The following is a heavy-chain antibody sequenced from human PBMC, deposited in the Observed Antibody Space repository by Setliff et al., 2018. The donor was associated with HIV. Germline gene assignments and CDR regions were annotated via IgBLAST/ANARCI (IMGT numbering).Heavy chain of an antibody. CDR2: IKSKPDGGTT. V-gene: IGHV3-15*01. D-gene: IGHD3-16*01. Sequence: PGGSLRLSCAASGFVFSNYAMSWVRQAPGKGLEWVGRIKSKPDGGTTDYAAPVKGRFTISRDDSQNSLYLQMNSLRIEDTAVYFCVRSGFYAWDWGRGTLVTVSS. J-gene: IGHJ4*02. CDR1: GFVFSNYA. CDR3: VRSGFYAWD.